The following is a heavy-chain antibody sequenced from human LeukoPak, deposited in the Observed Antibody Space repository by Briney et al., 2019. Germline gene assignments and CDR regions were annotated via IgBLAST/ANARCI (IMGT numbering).Heavy chain of an antibody. CDR1: GGSISSGDYY. Sequence: KPSETLSLTCTVSGGSISSGDYYWGWIRQPPGKGLEWIGYIYYSGSTSYNPSLKSRVAISVDTSKNQFSLKLSSVTAADTAVYYCARSIASGDYVDYWGQGTLVTVSS. D-gene: IGHD4-17*01. V-gene: IGHV4-30-4*01. CDR3: ARSIASGDYVDY. J-gene: IGHJ4*02. CDR2: IYYSGST.